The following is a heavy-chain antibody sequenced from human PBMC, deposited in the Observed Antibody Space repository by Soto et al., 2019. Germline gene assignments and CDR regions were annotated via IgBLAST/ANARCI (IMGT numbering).Heavy chain of an antibody. J-gene: IGHJ3*02. CDR2: ISGTGTFI. CDR1: GFTFSRHS. D-gene: IGHD2-21*01. Sequence: EVQLVESGGGLVKSGGSLRLSCAASGFTFSRHSMNWVRQAPGKGLEWVSCISGTGTFIYYSDSVKGRFTISRDDAKSSLYLQMNSLTAEETAVYYCARGSVIDTGDALDIWGPGTMVTVS. V-gene: IGHV3-21*06. CDR3: ARGSVIDTGDALDI.